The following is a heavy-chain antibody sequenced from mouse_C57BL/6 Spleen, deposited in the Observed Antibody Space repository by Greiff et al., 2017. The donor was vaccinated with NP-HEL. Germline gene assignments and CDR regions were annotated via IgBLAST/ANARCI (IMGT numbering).Heavy chain of an antibody. Sequence: VQLQQPGAELVKPGASVKLSCKASGYTFTSYWMQWVKQRPGQGLEWIGVIDPSDSYTNYNQKFKGKATLTVDTSSSTAYMQLSSLTSEDSAVYYCARAGMITKYYFDDWGPGTTLTVSS. CDR3: ARAGMITKYYFDD. CDR2: IDPSDSYT. J-gene: IGHJ2*01. D-gene: IGHD2-4*01. V-gene: IGHV1-50*01. CDR1: GYTFTSYW.